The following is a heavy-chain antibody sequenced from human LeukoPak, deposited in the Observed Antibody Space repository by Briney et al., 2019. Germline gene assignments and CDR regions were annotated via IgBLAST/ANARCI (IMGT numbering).Heavy chain of an antibody. CDR1: GFTFSSYG. CDR3: ARVYGDYTVDY. V-gene: IGHV3-33*01. J-gene: IGHJ4*02. D-gene: IGHD4-17*01. CDR2: IWYDGSNK. Sequence: GGSLRLSCAASGFTFSSYGMHWVRQAPGKGLEWVAVIWYDGSNKYCADSVKGRFTISRDNSKNTLYLQMNSLRAEDTAVYYCARVYGDYTVDYWGQGTLATVSS.